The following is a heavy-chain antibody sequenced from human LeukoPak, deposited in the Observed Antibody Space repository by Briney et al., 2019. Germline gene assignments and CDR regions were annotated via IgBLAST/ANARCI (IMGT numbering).Heavy chain of an antibody. V-gene: IGHV4-34*01. CDR1: GASFSGYS. CDR2: FSHTGSP. Sequence: KASETLSLTCAISGASFSGYSWTWIRQPPGKGLEWIGEFSHTGSPIYNPSLKSRVNISIDTSKNQFSLRLTSVTAADTAVYFCARPRLLFGSGPILVWGQGTLVTVSS. CDR3: ARPRLLFGSGPILV. D-gene: IGHD3-10*01. J-gene: IGHJ4*02.